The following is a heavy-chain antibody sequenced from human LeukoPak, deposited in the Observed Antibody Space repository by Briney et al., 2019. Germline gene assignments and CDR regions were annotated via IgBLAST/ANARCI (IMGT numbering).Heavy chain of an antibody. J-gene: IGHJ4*02. CDR2: ISSSGRTT. CDR1: GFTFSNYN. CDR3: ATSGTYRFDY. Sequence: PGGSLRLSCAASGFTFSNYNMNWVRQAPGKGLEWISYISSSGRTTNYADSVKGRFTISRDNAKNSLYLQMYSLKDGDTAVYYCATSGTYRFDYWGQGTLVTVSS. V-gene: IGHV3-48*02. D-gene: IGHD1-26*01.